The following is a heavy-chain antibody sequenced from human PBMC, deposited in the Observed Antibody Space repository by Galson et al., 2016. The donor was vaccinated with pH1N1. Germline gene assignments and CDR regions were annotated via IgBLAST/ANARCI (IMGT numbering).Heavy chain of an antibody. J-gene: IGHJ2*01. CDR1: GGTFGSCG. CDR3: AREDYYDTDLSDWYFDL. CDR2: IIPILNIT. Sequence: SVKVSCKASGGTFGSCGINWVRQAPGQGLEWMGGIIPILNITKYAQNFQDRVTITADESTTTAYMELSSLRSEDTAVYYCAREDYYDTDLSDWYFDLWGRGTLVTVSS. D-gene: IGHD3-22*01. V-gene: IGHV1-69*13.